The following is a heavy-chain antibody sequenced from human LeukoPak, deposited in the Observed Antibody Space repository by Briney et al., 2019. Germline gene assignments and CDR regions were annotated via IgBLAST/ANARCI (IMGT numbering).Heavy chain of an antibody. D-gene: IGHD6-13*01. CDR2: ISYDGSNK. J-gene: IGHJ4*02. Sequence: GGSLRLSCAASGFTFSSYAMHWVRQAPGKGLEWVAVISYDGSNKYYADSVKGRFTISRDNPKNTLYLQMNSLRAEDTAVYYCARAGVQQQLVPVYFDYWGQGTLVTVSS. CDR1: GFTFSSYA. CDR3: ARAGVQQQLVPVYFDY. V-gene: IGHV3-30-3*01.